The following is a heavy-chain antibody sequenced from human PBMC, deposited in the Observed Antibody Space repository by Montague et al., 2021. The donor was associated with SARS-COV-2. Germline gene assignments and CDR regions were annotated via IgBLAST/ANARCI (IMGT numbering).Heavy chain of an antibody. CDR3: ARVGRQQLVRLSGMDV. V-gene: IGHV4-39*07. J-gene: IGHJ6*02. Sequence: SETLSPTRTVSGGSISSSSYYWGWIRQPPGKGLEWIGSIYYSGSTYYXPSLKSRVTISVDTSKNQFSLKLSSVTAAGTAVYYCARVGRQQLVRLSGMDVWGQGTTVTVSS. CDR1: GGSISSSSYY. CDR2: IYYSGST. D-gene: IGHD6-13*01.